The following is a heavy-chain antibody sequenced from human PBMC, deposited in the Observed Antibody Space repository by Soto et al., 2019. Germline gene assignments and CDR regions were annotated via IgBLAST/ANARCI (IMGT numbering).Heavy chain of an antibody. D-gene: IGHD3-10*01. J-gene: IGHJ3*02. CDR2: IKQDGSEK. CDR3: ARDMARGVIIKGTFDI. Sequence: GGSLRLSCAASGFTFSSYWMSWVRQAPGKGLEWVANIKQDGSEKYYVDSVKGRFTISRDNAKNSLYLQMNSLRAEDKAVYYCARDMARGVIIKGTFDIWGQGTMVTVSS. CDR1: GFTFSSYW. V-gene: IGHV3-7*01.